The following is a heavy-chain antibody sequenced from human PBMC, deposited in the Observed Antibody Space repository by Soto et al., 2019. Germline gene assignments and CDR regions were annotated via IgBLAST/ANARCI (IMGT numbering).Heavy chain of an antibody. CDR3: ARSRYFGDVSCYDL. J-gene: IGHJ4*01. D-gene: IGHD2-15*01. Sequence: SETLSLTCAVYGGSFSDYYWSWIRQPPGKGLKWIGEINHSGSTNYNPSLKSRVTISVDTSKNQFSLKLSSVTAADTAVYYCARSRYFGDVSCYDLWGHGTLVTVSS. CDR2: INHSGST. V-gene: IGHV4-34*01. CDR1: GGSFSDYY.